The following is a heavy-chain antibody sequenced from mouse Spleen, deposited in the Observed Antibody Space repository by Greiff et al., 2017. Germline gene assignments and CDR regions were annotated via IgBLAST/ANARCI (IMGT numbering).Heavy chain of an antibody. J-gene: IGHJ3*01. CDR2: FYPGSGSI. CDR1: GYTFTEYT. Sequence: VKLMESGAELVKPGASVKLSCKASGYTFTEYTIHWVKQRSGQGLEWIGWFYPGSGSIKYNEKFKDKATLTADKSSSTVYMELSRLTSEDSAVYFCARHEDHGAWFAYWGQGTLVTVSA. CDR3: ARHEDHGAWFAY. V-gene: IGHV1-62-2*01.